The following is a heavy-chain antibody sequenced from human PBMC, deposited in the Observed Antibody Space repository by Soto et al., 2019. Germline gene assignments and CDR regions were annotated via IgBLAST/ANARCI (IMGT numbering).Heavy chain of an antibody. J-gene: IGHJ6*02. Sequence: PSQTLSLTCAISGDSVSSNTASWNWIRQSPSRGLEWLGRTYFRSKWYNDYAVSVKSRIIINPDTSNNQFSLQLNSVTPEDTAVYFCARVHCSAGTCLDGLDFWGQGTTVTVSS. CDR2: TYFRSKWYN. D-gene: IGHD2-15*01. CDR3: ARVHCSAGTCLDGLDF. V-gene: IGHV6-1*01. CDR1: GDSVSSNTAS.